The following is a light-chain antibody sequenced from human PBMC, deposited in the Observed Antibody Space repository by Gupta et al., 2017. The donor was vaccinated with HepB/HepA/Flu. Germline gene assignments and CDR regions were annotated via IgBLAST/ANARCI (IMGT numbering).Light chain of an antibody. CDR1: LDISIY. CDR2: DVS. J-gene: IGKJ4*01. V-gene: IGKV1-33*01. Sequence: NLMTQPLPSLSASVGDRVTITCQASLDISIYLNWYQQKPGKAPKLLIYDVSNLEPGVPSRFSGSGSGTDFTFTISSLQPEDIATYYCQQYESLPLTFGGGTKVEIK. CDR3: QQYESLPLT.